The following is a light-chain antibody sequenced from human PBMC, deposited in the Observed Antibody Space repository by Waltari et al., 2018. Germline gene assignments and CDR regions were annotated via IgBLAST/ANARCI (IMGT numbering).Light chain of an antibody. CDR2: DAS. J-gene: IGKJ2*01. CDR3: QQCYIRYT. V-gene: IGKV3-11*01. CDR1: QSVSVC. Sequence: DIVLTQSPATLSLSPGERATLSSRASQSVSVCLAWYQQKPGQAPRLLIHDASNRATGIPARFSGSGSGTDFTLTISSLEPEDFAVYYCQQCYIRYTFGQGTKVEIK.